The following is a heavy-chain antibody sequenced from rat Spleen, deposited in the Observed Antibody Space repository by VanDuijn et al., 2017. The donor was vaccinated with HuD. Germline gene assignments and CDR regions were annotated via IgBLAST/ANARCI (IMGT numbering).Heavy chain of an antibody. CDR2: IWAGGGT. CDR1: GFSLTNYN. D-gene: IGHD4-3*01. V-gene: IGHV2-72*01. Sequence: QVQLKESGPGLVQPSQTLSLTCTVSGFSLTNYNVHWVRQPPGKSLVWMGTIWAGGGTNYNSAVQSRLSIRRDTSKRQVFLKMNSLQPEDTGTYYCARHLREASGVMDVWGQGASVTVSS. CDR3: ARHLREASGVMDV. J-gene: IGHJ4*01.